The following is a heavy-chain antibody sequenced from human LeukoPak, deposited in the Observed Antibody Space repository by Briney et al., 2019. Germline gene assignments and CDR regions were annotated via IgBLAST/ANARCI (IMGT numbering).Heavy chain of an antibody. D-gene: IGHD3-10*01. Sequence: ASVKVSCKASGYTFSTYAIHWVRQAPGQRLQWMGWINAANGNTKYSQEFQGRVTITRDTSARTAYMELSSLRSEDMAVYYCAREAAYYYGSGSYYKPWFDPWGQGTLVTVSS. J-gene: IGHJ5*02. CDR1: GYTFSTYA. CDR3: AREAAYYYGSGSYYKPWFDP. CDR2: INAANGNT. V-gene: IGHV1-3*03.